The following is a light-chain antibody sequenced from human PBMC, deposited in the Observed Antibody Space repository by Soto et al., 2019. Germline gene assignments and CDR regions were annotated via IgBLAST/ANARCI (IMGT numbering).Light chain of an antibody. Sequence: QSALTHPRSVCWAPGHRVAISCTGSSSNIGAGYDVHWYQQLPGTAPKLLIYGNSNRPSGVPDRFSGSKSGTSASLAITGLQAEDEADFYCQSHDSSLSDYVFGTGTKVTVL. V-gene: IGLV1-40*01. CDR3: QSHDSSLSDYV. CDR1: SSNIGAGYD. J-gene: IGLJ1*01. CDR2: GNS.